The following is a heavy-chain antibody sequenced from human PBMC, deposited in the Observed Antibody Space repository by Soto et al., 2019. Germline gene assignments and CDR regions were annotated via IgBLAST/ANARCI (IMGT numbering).Heavy chain of an antibody. J-gene: IGHJ4*02. D-gene: IGHD6-19*01. V-gene: IGHV3-33*01. CDR1: GFTFSSYG. CDR3: ARDHGYSSGLGYDY. Sequence: QVQLVESGGGVVQPGRSLRLSCAASGFTFSSYGMHWVRQAPGKGLEWVAVIWYDGSNKYYADSVKGRFTISRDNSKNTLYLQMNSLRAEDTAVYYCARDHGYSSGLGYDYWGQGTLVTVSS. CDR2: IWYDGSNK.